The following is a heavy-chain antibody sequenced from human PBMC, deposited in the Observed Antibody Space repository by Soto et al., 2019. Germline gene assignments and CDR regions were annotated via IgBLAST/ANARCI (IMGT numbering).Heavy chain of an antibody. CDR3: VRTHFDPCSCDSYDMEV. D-gene: IGHD3-3*02. CDR1: GQTFNRYW. Sequence: DVQLAESGGGLVQPGGSLRLSCVASGQTFNRYWMSWVRQAPGKGLEWVANIKQDGSEEYYVDSVKGRFTISRDNDQKSLYLQLNSPRAEDTAMYSCVRTHFDPCSCDSYDMEVWGQGTKDIGSS. CDR2: IKQDGSEE. J-gene: IGHJ6*02. V-gene: IGHV3-7*03.